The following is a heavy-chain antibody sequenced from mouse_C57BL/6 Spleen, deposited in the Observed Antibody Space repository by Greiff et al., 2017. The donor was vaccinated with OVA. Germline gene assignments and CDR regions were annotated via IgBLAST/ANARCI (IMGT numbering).Heavy chain of an antibody. CDR3: TGVDYGSSYGFAY. V-gene: IGHV1-15*01. J-gene: IGHJ3*01. CDR1: GYTFTDYE. Sequence: VKLVESGAELVRPGASVTLSCKASGYTFTDYEMNWVKQTPVHGLEWIGAIDPETGGTAYNQKFKGKATLTVDKSSSTAYMELRSLPSDDSAVYYCTGVDYGSSYGFAYWGQGTLVTVSA. D-gene: IGHD1-1*01. CDR2: IDPETGGT.